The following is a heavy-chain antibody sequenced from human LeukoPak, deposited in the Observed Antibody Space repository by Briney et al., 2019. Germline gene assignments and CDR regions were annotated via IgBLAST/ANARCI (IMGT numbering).Heavy chain of an antibody. CDR1: GGSFSGYY. CDR3: ARGLSDVY. Sequence: SETLSLTCAVYGGSFSGYYWTWIRQPPGKGLEWIGEINHSGSTNYNSSLKSRVTISIDTSKNQFSLILNSVTAADTAVYYCARGLSDVYWGQGTLVTVSS. V-gene: IGHV4-34*01. J-gene: IGHJ4*02. CDR2: INHSGST.